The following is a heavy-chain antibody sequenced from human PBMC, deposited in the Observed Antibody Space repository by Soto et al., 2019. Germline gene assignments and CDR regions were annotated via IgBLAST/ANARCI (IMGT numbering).Heavy chain of an antibody. J-gene: IGHJ4*02. CDR1: GFTFSSYT. CDR2: ITSSSSAI. CDR3: ARDPHTGTYPFNF. D-gene: IGHD1-1*01. Sequence: EVQLLESGGGLVKPGGSLRLSCAASGFTFSSYTMNWVRQAPGKGLEWVSSITSSSSAIYYADSVRGRFTISRDNAKNSLYLQLTSLRAEYAVVYYCARDPHTGTYPFNFWCQGTLVTVSS. V-gene: IGHV3-21*01.